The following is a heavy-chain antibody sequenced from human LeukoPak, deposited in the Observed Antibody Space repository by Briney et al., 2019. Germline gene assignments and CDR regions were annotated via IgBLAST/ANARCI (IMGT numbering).Heavy chain of an antibody. CDR1: GYTFTTYS. CDR2: INLSGGST. V-gene: IGHV1-46*01. J-gene: IGHJ6*02. Sequence: ASVKVSCKASGYTFTTYSMHWVRQAPGQGLEWMAIINLSGGSTDYTQKFQGRVTMTRDTSTSTVYMELSSLRSEDTAVYYCVRHNHMDVWGQGTTVTVSS. CDR3: VRHNHMDV.